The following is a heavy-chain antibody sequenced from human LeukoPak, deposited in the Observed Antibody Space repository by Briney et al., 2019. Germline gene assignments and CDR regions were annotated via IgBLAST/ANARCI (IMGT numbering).Heavy chain of an antibody. CDR1: GYTFTSYY. CDR2: ITDSGVLT. J-gene: IGHJ4*02. CDR3: AKDYCGGGRCDEIPIDY. Sequence: GASVKVSCKASGYTFTSYYMHWVRQAPGKGLDWVATITDSGVLTFYADSVKGRFSISRDNSRNTVYLQMNSLRVEDTAVYYCAKDYCGGGRCDEIPIDYWGQGTLVTVSS. D-gene: IGHD2-21*01. V-gene: IGHV3-23*01.